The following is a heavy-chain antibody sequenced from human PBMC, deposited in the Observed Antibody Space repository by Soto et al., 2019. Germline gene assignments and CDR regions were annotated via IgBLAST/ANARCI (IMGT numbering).Heavy chain of an antibody. J-gene: IGHJ3*02. CDR2: INPNSGGT. CDR1: GYTFTGYY. D-gene: IGHD6-25*01. V-gene: IGHV1-2*04. Sequence: ASVKVSCKASGYTFTGYYMHWVRQAPGQGLEWMGWINPNSGGTNYAQKFQGWVTMTRDTSISTAYMELSRLRSDDTAVYYCARDQSDSSDDAFDIWGQGTMVTVSS. CDR3: ARDQSDSSDDAFDI.